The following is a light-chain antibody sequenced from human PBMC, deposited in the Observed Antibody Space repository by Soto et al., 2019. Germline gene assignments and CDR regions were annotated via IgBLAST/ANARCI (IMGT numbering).Light chain of an antibody. CDR2: GAS. CDR1: QSVSSD. J-gene: IGKJ4*01. CDR3: QHYKNRPLT. Sequence: EVVMTQSPATLSVSPGERATLSCRAGQSVSSDLAWYQHKPGQAPRLLIYGASSRATGIPVRFSGSGSGTEFTLTISSLQSEDVAVYYCQHYKNRPLTFGGGTKVEIK. V-gene: IGKV3-15*01.